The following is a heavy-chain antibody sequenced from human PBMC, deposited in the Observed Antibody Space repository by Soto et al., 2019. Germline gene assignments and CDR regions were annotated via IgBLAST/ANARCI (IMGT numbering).Heavy chain of an antibody. CDR2: INPNSGGT. CDR3: ARVPLPDYGDYNYYYYGMDV. Sequence: GASVKVSCKASGYTFTGYYMHWVRQAPGQGLEWMGWINPNSGGTNYAQKFQGRVTMTRDTSISTAYMELSRLRSDDTAVYYCARVPLPDYGDYNYYYYGMDVWGQGTTVTVS. CDR1: GYTFTGYY. V-gene: IGHV1-2*02. D-gene: IGHD4-17*01. J-gene: IGHJ6*02.